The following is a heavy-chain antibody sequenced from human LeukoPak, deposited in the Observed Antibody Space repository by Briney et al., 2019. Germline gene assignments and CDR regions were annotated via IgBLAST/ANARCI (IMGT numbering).Heavy chain of an antibody. J-gene: IGHJ4*02. CDR3: ARGECSGGSCYYPFDY. D-gene: IGHD2-15*01. V-gene: IGHV1-8*01. CDR1: GYTFTSYD. CDR2: MNPNSGNT. Sequence: ASVKVSCKASGYTFTSYDINWVRQATGQGLEWMGWMNPNSGNTGYAQKFQGRVTMTRNTSISTAYMELSSLRSEDTAVYYCARGECSGGSCYYPFDYWGQGTLVTVSS.